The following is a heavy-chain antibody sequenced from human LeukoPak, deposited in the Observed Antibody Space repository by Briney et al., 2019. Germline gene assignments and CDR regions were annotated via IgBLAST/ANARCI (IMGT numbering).Heavy chain of an antibody. V-gene: IGHV4-59*12. D-gene: IGHD4-11*01. CDR3: ARARETTVFDY. Sequence: SETLSLTCTVSGGSISSYYWSWIRQPPGKGLEWIGYIYHSGSTYYNPSLKSRVTISVDRSKNQFSLKLSSVTAADTAVYYCARARETTVFDYWGQGTLVTVSS. CDR2: IYHSGST. CDR1: GGSISSYY. J-gene: IGHJ4*02.